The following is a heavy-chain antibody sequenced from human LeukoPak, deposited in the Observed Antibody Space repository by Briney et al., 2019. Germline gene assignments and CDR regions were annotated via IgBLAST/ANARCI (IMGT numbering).Heavy chain of an antibody. Sequence: RASVKVSCEASGYTFTTYDINWVRQATGQGLEWMGWVNPNSGNTGYAQKFQGRVTMTRNTSISTAFMELSGLRSEDTAVYFCARRNTAMVAGLDYWGQGSLVTVSS. V-gene: IGHV1-8*01. CDR1: GYTFTTYD. CDR2: VNPNSGNT. J-gene: IGHJ4*02. CDR3: ARRNTAMVAGLDY. D-gene: IGHD5-18*01.